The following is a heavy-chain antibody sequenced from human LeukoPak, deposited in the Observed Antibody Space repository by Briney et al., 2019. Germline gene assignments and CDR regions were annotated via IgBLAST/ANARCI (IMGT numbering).Heavy chain of an antibody. CDR2: IYTSGST. CDR1: GGSISSGSYY. V-gene: IGHV4-61*02. D-gene: IGHD3-10*01. J-gene: IGHJ5*02. CDR3: ASSRVVRGHWFDP. Sequence: PSETLSLTCTVSGGSISSGSYYWSWIRQPAGKGLEWIGRIYTSGSTNYNPSLKSRVTISVDTSKNQFSLKLSSVTAADTAVYYCASSRVVRGHWFDPWGQGTLVTVSS.